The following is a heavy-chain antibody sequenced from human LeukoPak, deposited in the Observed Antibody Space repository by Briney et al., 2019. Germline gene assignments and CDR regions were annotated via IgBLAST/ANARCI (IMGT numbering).Heavy chain of an antibody. CDR2: INQDGSDK. J-gene: IGHJ4*02. CDR3: ARDLPAANFDY. CDR1: GFTFSSYW. D-gene: IGHD2-2*01. Sequence: PGGSLRLSCAASGFTFSSYWMSWVRQAPGKGLEWVANINQDGSDKYYVDSVRGRFTISRDNAKNSLYLQMNSLRAEDTAVYYCARDLPAANFDYWGQGTLVTVSS. V-gene: IGHV3-7*04.